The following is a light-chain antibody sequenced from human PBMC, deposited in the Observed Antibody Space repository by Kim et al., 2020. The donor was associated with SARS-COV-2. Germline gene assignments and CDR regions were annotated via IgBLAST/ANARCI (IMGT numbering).Light chain of an antibody. V-gene: IGLV2-14*01. CDR1: SNDVGAYDH. CDR2: NVN. J-gene: IGLJ3*02. CDR3: SSYATSTTWV. Sequence: QSVLTQPASVSESPGQSITISCTGSSNDVGAYDHVSWYQQHPDKVPKLLIFNVNGRPSGVSSRFSGSKSGNTASLTISDLQTEDEADYYCSSYATSTTWVFGGGTKVTVL.